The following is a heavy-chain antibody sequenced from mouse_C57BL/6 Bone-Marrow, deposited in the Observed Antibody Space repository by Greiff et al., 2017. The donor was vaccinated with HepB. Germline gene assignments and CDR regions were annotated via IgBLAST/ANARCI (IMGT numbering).Heavy chain of an antibody. CDR1: GYTFTSYW. Sequence: QVQLQQPGAELVKPGASVKLSCKASGYTFTSYWMHWVKQRPGQGLEWIGMIHPNSGSTNYNEKFKSKATLTVDKSSSTAYMQLSSLTSEDSAVYYCARLTVGLYYFDYWGQGTTLTVSS. J-gene: IGHJ2*01. V-gene: IGHV1-64*01. D-gene: IGHD1-1*01. CDR3: ARLTVGLYYFDY. CDR2: IHPNSGST.